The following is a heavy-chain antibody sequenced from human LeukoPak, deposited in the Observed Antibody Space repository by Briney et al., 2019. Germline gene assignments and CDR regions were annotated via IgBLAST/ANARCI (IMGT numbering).Heavy chain of an antibody. Sequence: ASVKVSCKASGYTFTGYYMHWVRQVPGQGLEWMGWINPNSGGTNYAQKFQGRVTMTRDTSISTAYMELSRLRSDDTAVYYCASRGVPAAIGYYYMDVWGKGTTVTVSS. D-gene: IGHD2-2*02. CDR3: ASRGVPAAIGYYYMDV. CDR1: GYTFTGYY. V-gene: IGHV1-2*02. CDR2: INPNSGGT. J-gene: IGHJ6*03.